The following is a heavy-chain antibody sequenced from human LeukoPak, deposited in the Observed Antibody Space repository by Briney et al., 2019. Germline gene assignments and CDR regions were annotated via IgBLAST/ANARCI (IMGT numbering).Heavy chain of an antibody. CDR1: GGSIRGNGYY. CDR2: IYYDGST. D-gene: IGHD4/OR15-4a*01. CDR3: ASSVWWPYYFDY. V-gene: IGHV4-39*02. Sequence: PSETLSLTCTVSGGSIRGNGYYWGWIRQAPGKGLEWIGSIYYDGSTYYNPFLKSRVTISVDTPKNHFSLKLSSVTAADTAVYYCASSVWWPYYFDYWGQGTLVTVSS. J-gene: IGHJ4*02.